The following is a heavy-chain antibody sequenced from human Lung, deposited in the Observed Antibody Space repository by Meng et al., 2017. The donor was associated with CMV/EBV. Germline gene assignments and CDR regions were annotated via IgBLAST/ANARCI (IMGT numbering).Heavy chain of an antibody. V-gene: IGHV4-4*07. Sequence: QVQLQEPGPGLVKPLGTLSLTCTVSGGSISSYYWSWIRQSAGKGLEWIGRIYTSGTTIYNPSLKSRLTLSLDTSKNQFSLKLNSVTAADTAVYYCARAEADTGNFDYWGQGTLVTVSS. D-gene: IGHD6-19*01. CDR2: IYTSGTT. J-gene: IGHJ4*02. CDR1: GGSISSYY. CDR3: ARAEADTGNFDY.